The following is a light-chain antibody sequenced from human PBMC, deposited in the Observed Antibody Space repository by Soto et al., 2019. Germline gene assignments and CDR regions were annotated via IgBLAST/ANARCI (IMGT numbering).Light chain of an antibody. CDR2: DAS. J-gene: IGKJ4*01. CDR1: QSVSIY. CDR3: QQRKNSPPLT. Sequence: ETVLTQSPATLSLSPGERATLSCRASQSVSIYLAWYQQKPGQAPRLLIYDASNRATGIPDRFSGSGSGTDFTLTISSLEPEYFAVYYCQQRKNSPPLTFGGGTKVEIK. V-gene: IGKV3-11*01.